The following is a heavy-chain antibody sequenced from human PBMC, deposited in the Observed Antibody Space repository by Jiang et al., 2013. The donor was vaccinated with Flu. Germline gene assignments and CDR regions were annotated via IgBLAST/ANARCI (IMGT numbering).Heavy chain of an antibody. Sequence: SGAEVKKPGASVKVSCKASGYTFTNFGISWVRQAPRTRALSGWEWISGYNGNTTMHRSSRARVTMTTDTSTSTAYMELRSLRSDDTAVYYCARDSTHRPRHFDYWGRGNPRSPSP. V-gene: IGHV1-18*01. D-gene: IGHD3-3*02. CDR3: ARDSTHRPRHFDY. CDR2: ISGYNGNT. J-gene: IGHJ4*02. CDR1: GYTFTNFG.